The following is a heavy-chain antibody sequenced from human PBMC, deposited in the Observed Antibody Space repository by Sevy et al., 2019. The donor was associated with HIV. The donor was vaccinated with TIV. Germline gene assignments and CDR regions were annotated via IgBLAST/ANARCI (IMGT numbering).Heavy chain of an antibody. V-gene: IGHV3-23*01. CDR2: ITYSSSST. Sequence: GESLKISCAASGFTFSSYAMSWVRQAPGKGLEWVSVITYSSSSTCYAASVKGRFTISRDNSKNTLYLQLNSLRAEDTAVYYCAKDRVSGSYYTGDFDYWGQGTLVTVSS. D-gene: IGHD3-10*01. J-gene: IGHJ4*02. CDR1: GFTFSSYA. CDR3: AKDRVSGSYYTGDFDY.